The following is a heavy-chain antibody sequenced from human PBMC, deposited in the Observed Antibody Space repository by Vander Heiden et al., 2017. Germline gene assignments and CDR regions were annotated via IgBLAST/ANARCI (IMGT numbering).Heavy chain of an antibody. D-gene: IGHD3-9*01. Sequence: QVQLVASGGRVVQPGRSLRLSSAASGFTFSSYGIHWVRQAPGKGLGWVAVISHDGSNKYYADSVKGRFTISRDNSKNTLYLQMNSLRAEDTAVYYCAKGMYYDILTGYSDYYGMDVWGQGTTVTVSS. J-gene: IGHJ6*02. CDR2: ISHDGSNK. CDR3: AKGMYYDILTGYSDYYGMDV. CDR1: GFTFSSYG. V-gene: IGHV3-30*18.